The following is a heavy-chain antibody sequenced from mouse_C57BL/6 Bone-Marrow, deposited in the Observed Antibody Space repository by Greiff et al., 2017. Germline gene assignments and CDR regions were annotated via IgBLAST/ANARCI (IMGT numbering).Heavy chain of an antibody. V-gene: IGHV7-1*01. Sequence: EVKLVESGGGLVQSGRSLRLSCATSGFTFSDFYMEWVRQAPGKGLEWIAASRNKANDYTTEYSASVKGRFIVSRDTSQSVLYLQMNALRAEDTAIYYCARDGGGYYAMDYWGQGTSVTVSS. J-gene: IGHJ4*01. CDR2: SRNKANDYTT. D-gene: IGHD1-1*02. CDR3: ARDGGGYYAMDY. CDR1: GFTFSDFY.